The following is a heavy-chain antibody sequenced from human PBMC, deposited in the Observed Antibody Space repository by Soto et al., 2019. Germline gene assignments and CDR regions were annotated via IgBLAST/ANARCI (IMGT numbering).Heavy chain of an antibody. D-gene: IGHD1-1*01. V-gene: IGHV1-2*02. CDR1: GYNFNDYF. Sequence: QVHLVQSGDEVGEPGASVKVSCKASGYNFNDYFMHWVRQAPGQGLEWMGWIKPRSGETKYEQKFHGRATLTSDMSISTAYMEVTLVTSDDTAVYFCAAETGADTFDYWGQGTLVIVST. CDR2: IKPRSGET. CDR3: AAETGADTFDY. J-gene: IGHJ4*02.